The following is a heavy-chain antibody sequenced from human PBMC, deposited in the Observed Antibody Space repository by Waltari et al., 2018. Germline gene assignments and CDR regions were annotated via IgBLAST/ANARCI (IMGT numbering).Heavy chain of an antibody. CDR3: ARVTGTSVY. D-gene: IGHD1-7*01. CDR1: GGSISSYY. J-gene: IGHJ4*02. V-gene: IGHV4-59*01. CDR2: IYYSGST. Sequence: QVQLQESGPGLVKPSETLSLTCTVSGGSISSYYWSWIRQPPGKGLEWIGYIYYSGSTNYNPSLKRRVTISVDTSKNQFSLKLSSVTAADTAVYYCARVTGTSVYWGQGTLVTVSS.